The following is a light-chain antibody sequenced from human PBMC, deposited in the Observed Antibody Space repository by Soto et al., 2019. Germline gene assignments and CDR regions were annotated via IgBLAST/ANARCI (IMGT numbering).Light chain of an antibody. J-gene: IGLJ1*01. CDR1: SSDVGKYDR. CDR2: EVT. V-gene: IGLV2-18*02. CDR3: SSYTSSSRYV. Sequence: QSVLTQPPSVSGSPGQSVTISCTGTSSDVGKYDRVSWYQQPPGTAPKLIIYEVTNRPSGVPARFSGSKSGNTASLTISGLQAEGEAEYYCSSYTSSSRYVFGTGTKVTVL.